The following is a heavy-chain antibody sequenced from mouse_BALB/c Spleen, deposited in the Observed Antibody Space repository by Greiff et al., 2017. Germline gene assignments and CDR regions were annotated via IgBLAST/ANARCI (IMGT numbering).Heavy chain of an antibody. V-gene: IGHV1-18*01. D-gene: IGHD1-1*01. J-gene: IGHJ1*01. Sequence: VQLQQSGPELVKPGASVKIPCKASGYTLTDYNMDWVKQSHGKSLEWIGDINPNNGGTIYNQKFKGKATLTVDKSSSTAYMELRSLTSEDTAVYYCARKTFYYYGSSYGDWYFDVWGAGTTGTVAS. CDR1: GYTLTDYN. CDR2: INPNNGGT. CDR3: ARKTFYYYGSSYGDWYFDV.